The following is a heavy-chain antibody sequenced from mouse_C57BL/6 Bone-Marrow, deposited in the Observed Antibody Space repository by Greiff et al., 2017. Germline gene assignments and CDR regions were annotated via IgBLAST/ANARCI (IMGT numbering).Heavy chain of an antibody. CDR1: GFNFKDYY. CDR2: IDPEDGDT. D-gene: IGHD1-1*01. Sequence: VQLQQPGAELVRPGASVKLSCTASGFNFKDYYMHWVKQRPEQGLEWIGRIDPEDGDTEYAPKFQGKATMTADTSSNTAYLQLSSLTSEDTAVYYYNTVYYGSGGLDYWGQGTTLAVSS. CDR3: NTVYYGSGGLDY. V-gene: IGHV14-1*01. J-gene: IGHJ2*01.